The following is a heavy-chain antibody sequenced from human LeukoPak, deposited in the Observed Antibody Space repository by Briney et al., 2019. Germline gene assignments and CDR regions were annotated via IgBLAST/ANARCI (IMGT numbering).Heavy chain of an antibody. CDR1: GFTFDDYA. J-gene: IGHJ4*02. Sequence: GGSLRLSCAASGFTFDDYAMHWVRQAPGKGLEWVSGISWNSGSIGYADSVKGRFTISRDNAKNSLYLQMNSLRAEDTAVYYCARNYYDSSGYYPTRTYYFDYWGQGTLVTVSS. CDR2: ISWNSGSI. D-gene: IGHD3-22*01. CDR3: ARNYYDSSGYYPTRTYYFDY. V-gene: IGHV3-9*01.